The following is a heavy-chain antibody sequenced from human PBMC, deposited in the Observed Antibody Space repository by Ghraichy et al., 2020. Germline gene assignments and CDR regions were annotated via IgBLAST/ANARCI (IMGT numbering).Heavy chain of an antibody. V-gene: IGHV4-59*01. CDR1: GGSISTYY. CDR3: ASSESSTSDTMDV. Sequence: TLSLTCTVSGGSISTYYWSWVRQPPGKGLEWIGYIFYSGSTTYNPSLKSRVTISVDTSKNQFSLNLSSVTAADTAVHYCASSESSTSDTMDVWGQGTTVIVSS. D-gene: IGHD6-13*01. J-gene: IGHJ6*02. CDR2: IFYSGST.